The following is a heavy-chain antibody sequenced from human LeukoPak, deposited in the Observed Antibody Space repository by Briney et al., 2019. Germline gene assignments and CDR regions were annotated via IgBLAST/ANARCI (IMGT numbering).Heavy chain of an antibody. V-gene: IGHV3-74*01. D-gene: IGHD5-18*01. CDR2: IDNDGRSS. J-gene: IGHJ6*03. CDR3: ARGGVGSSGYVDYYYYNMDV. Sequence: GGSLRLSCAAPGFTFSRHWMHWVRQTPGRGLVWVSRIDNDGRSSTYADSVKGRFTISRDSAKNTVYLQMTSLTDDDTGVYYCARGGVGSSGYVDYYYYNMDVWGKGTAVTVSS. CDR1: GFTFSRHW.